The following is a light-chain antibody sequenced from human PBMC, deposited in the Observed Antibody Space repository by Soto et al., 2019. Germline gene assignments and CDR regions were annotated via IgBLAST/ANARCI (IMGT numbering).Light chain of an antibody. CDR3: QQRSNWPPA. V-gene: IGKV3-15*01. Sequence: EIVMTQSPATLSVSPGARGPLSCTASHYIYSNVAWFQQRPGQAPRLLIYRASTRATGTPARFTGSGSGTEFTLTISSLEPEDFAVYYCQQRSNWPPAFGQGTRLENK. CDR2: RAS. J-gene: IGKJ5*01. CDR1: HYIYSN.